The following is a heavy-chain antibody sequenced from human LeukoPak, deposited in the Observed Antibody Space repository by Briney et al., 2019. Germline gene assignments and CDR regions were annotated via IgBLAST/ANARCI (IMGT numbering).Heavy chain of an antibody. D-gene: IGHD3-10*01. CDR1: GFAFNTYA. Sequence: GRSLRLSCAASGFAFNTYAMHWVRQAPGQGLEWVALIWHDGSHKFYSNSVRGQFTISRDNSKNPVSLQMNNLRPEDTAVYYCAREILGSGSYPDFWGQGTLVTVSS. CDR3: AREILGSGSYPDF. J-gene: IGHJ4*02. CDR2: IWHDGSHK. V-gene: IGHV3-33*01.